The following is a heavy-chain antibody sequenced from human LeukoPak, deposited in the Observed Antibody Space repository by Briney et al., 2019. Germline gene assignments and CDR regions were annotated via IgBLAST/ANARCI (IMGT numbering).Heavy chain of an antibody. J-gene: IGHJ4*02. D-gene: IGHD1-26*01. Sequence: ASVKVSCKASGYTFTGYYMHWVRQAPGQGLEWIGWINPNSGGTNYAQKFQGRVTMTRDTSISTAYMELSRLRSDDTAVYYCARALGQWELLGYWGQGTLVTVSS. CDR2: INPNSGGT. CDR3: ARALGQWELLGY. V-gene: IGHV1-2*02. CDR1: GYTFTGYY.